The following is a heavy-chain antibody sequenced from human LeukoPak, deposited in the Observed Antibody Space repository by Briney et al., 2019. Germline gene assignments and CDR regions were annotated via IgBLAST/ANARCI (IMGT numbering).Heavy chain of an antibody. CDR3: AKVGYSGYGNWFDP. D-gene: IGHD5-12*01. CDR1: GFTFSSYA. CDR2: ISGSGGST. Sequence: PGGALRLSCAASGFTFSSYAMSWVRQAPGKVLEWVPAISGSGGSTYYADSVKGRFTISRDNSKNTLYLQMNSLRAEDTAVYYCAKVGYSGYGNWFDPWGQGTLVTVSS. J-gene: IGHJ5*02. V-gene: IGHV3-23*01.